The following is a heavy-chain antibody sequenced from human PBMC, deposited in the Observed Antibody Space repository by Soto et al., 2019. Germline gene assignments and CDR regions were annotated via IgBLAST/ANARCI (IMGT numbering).Heavy chain of an antibody. V-gene: IGHV1-69*02. CDR1: GGTFSSYT. CDR3: ARHGDYAEYYFDY. CDR2: IIPILGIA. D-gene: IGHD4-17*01. Sequence: SVKVSCKASGGTFSSYTISWVRQAPGQGLEWMGRIIPILGIANYAQKFQGRVTITADKSTSTAYMELSSLRSEDTAVYYCARHGDYAEYYFDYWGQGTLVTVSS. J-gene: IGHJ4*02.